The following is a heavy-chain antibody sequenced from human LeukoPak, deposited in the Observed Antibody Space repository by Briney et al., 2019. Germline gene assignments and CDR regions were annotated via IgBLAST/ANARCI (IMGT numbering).Heavy chain of an antibody. Sequence: PGGPLRLSCAASGFTFSSYAMHWVRQAPGRGLEWVAVISYDGSNKYYADSVKGRFTISRDNSKNTLYLQMNSLRAEDTAVYYCARDATMIVPPSLSYYYYYYMDVWGKGTTVTVSS. J-gene: IGHJ6*03. V-gene: IGHV3-30-3*01. D-gene: IGHD3-22*01. CDR3: ARDATMIVPPSLSYYYYYYMDV. CDR2: ISYDGSNK. CDR1: GFTFSSYA.